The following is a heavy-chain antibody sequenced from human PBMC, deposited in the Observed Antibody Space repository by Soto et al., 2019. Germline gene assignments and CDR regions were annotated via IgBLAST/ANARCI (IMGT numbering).Heavy chain of an antibody. Sequence: LMWVSRMNSYGSITNYAASVKGRFTTSRDNAKNMLYLQMNSLRAEDTAVYYWAKDSHHLWWWPADAFDSWGQGTMVTFSS. D-gene: IGHD2-21*01. V-gene: IGHV3-74*01. J-gene: IGHJ3*02. CDR2: MNSYGSIT. CDR3: AKDSHHLWWWPADAFDS.